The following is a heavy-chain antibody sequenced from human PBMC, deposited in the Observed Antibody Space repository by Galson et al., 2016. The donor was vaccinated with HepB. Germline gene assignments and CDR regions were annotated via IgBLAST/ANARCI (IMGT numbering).Heavy chain of an antibody. D-gene: IGHD7-27*01. Sequence: SETLCLTCTVSGGSISSSSYYWGWIRQPPGKGLEWIGSIYYSGSTYYNPSLKSRVTISMDTSKSQLSLDLSSVTAADTAVYYCARDNWGSLDYWGQGILVTVSS. CDR2: IYYSGST. CDR3: ARDNWGSLDY. V-gene: IGHV4-39*07. J-gene: IGHJ4*02. CDR1: GGSISSSSYY.